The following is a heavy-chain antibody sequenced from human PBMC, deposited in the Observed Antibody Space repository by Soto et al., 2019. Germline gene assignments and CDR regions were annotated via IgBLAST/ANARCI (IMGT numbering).Heavy chain of an antibody. CDR2: ISYDGSNK. J-gene: IGHJ6*02. CDR3: AKDLAAMVNYYYYGMDV. V-gene: IGHV3-30*18. Sequence: QPGGSLRLSCAASGFTFSSYGMHWVRQAPGKGLEWVAVISYDGSNKYYADSVKGRFTISRDNSKNTLYLQMNSLRAEDTAVYYCAKDLAAMVNYYYYGMDVWGQGTTVTVSS. D-gene: IGHD5-18*01. CDR1: GFTFSSYG.